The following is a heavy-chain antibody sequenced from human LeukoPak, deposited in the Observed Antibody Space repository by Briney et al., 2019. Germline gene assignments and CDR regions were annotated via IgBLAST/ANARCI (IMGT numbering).Heavy chain of an antibody. J-gene: IGHJ6*02. CDR2: IYNGNP. D-gene: IGHD3-3*01. Sequence: SETLSLTRTVSGGSISTSYWTWMRQPAGKGLEWIGRIYNGNPHYNRALNRRVSMSLDTSTNQFALSLTSVPGADTAVYYCTWRNLDSSWHYNMEVWGQGTTVTVSS. CDR3: TWRNLDSSWHYNMEV. V-gene: IGHV4-4*07. CDR1: GGSISTSY.